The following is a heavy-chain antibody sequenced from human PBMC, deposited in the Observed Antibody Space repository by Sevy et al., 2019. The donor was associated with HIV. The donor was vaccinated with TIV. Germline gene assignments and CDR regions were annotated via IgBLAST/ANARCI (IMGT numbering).Heavy chain of an antibody. D-gene: IGHD7-27*01. V-gene: IGHV1-2*06. CDR2: INPNSGGT. Sequence: ASVKVSCKASGYTFTGYYMHWVRQAAGQGLEWMGRINPNSGGTNYAQKFQGRVTMTRDTSISTAYMELSRLRSDDTAVYYCARDMEFANWGPIYFDYWGQGTLVTV. J-gene: IGHJ4*02. CDR1: GYTFTGYY. CDR3: ARDMEFANWGPIYFDY.